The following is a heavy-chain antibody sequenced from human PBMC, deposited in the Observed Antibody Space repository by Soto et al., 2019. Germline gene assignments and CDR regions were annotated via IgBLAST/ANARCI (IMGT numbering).Heavy chain of an antibody. V-gene: IGHV3-33*01. Sequence: QVKVVESGGGVVQPGRSLRLSCAASGFTFSNYGMHWVRQAPGKGLEWLAAIRYDGVNKLYADSVKGRFSTSRDNSKNTVYLQINSLRAEDTSVYYCARDQAEIVAAPIDNNGLYNRFDSWGQGTLVTVSS. CDR3: ARDQAEIVAAPIDNNGLYNRFDS. D-gene: IGHD2-8*01. J-gene: IGHJ5*01. CDR1: GFTFSNYG. CDR2: IRYDGVNK.